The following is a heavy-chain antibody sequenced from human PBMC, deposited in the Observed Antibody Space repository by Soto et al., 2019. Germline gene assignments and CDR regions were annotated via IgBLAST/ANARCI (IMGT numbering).Heavy chain of an antibody. Sequence: SETLSLTCTVTRGSVSSQTHFWTWIRQPPGKGLEWIGYKYYSGISNYNPSLQSRVTISVDTSKNQFSLRLTSVTAADTAVYYCVREDMSGTYYFDAWGQGAPVTVSS. D-gene: IGHD1-26*01. V-gene: IGHV4-61*01. CDR3: VREDMSGTYYFDA. CDR2: KYYSGIS. J-gene: IGHJ4*02. CDR1: RGSVSSQTHF.